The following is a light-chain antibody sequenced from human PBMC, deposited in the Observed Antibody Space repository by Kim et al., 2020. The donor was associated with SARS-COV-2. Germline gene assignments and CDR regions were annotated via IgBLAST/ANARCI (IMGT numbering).Light chain of an antibody. CDR3: CSYAHTSIWV. CDR2: EVT. Sequence: QSALTQPASMSGSPGQSITISCTGTYSDVGSYDFVSWYQQYPGKPPKLIIYEVTKRPSGVSNRFSGSKSGNTASLTISGLQAADEADFFCCSYAHTSIWVFGGGTQLTVL. J-gene: IGLJ3*02. V-gene: IGLV2-23*02. CDR1: YSDVGSYDF.